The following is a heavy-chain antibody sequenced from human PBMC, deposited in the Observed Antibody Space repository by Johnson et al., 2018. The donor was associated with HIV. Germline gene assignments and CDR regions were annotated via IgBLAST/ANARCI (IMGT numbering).Heavy chain of an antibody. CDR3: AKDRGTAMDNDAFDI. J-gene: IGHJ3*02. D-gene: IGHD5-18*01. CDR2: ISYDGSNK. Sequence: QVQLVESGGGVVQPGRSLRLSCAASGFTFSSYAMHWVRQAPGKGLEWVAVISYDGSNKYYADSVKGRFTISRDNSKNTLYLQMRSLRAEDTAVYYCAKDRGTAMDNDAFDIWGQGTMVTVSS. CDR1: GFTFSSYA. V-gene: IGHV3-30*14.